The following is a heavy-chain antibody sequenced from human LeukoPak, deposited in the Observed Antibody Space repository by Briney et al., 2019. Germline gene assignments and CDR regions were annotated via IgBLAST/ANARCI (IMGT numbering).Heavy chain of an antibody. CDR1: GFSSSSGHY. J-gene: IGHJ4*02. V-gene: IGHV4-38-2*02. Sequence: ASETLTLTGTVSGFSSSSGHYWGWIRQPPGKGLEWIGNIYYSGITDYNPSLKSRVTISVDTSKNHFSLKLTSVTAADTAVYYCARMRPTNYYDSSGYLTFWGQGILVTVSS. D-gene: IGHD3-22*01. CDR2: IYYSGIT. CDR3: ARMRPTNYYDSSGYLTF.